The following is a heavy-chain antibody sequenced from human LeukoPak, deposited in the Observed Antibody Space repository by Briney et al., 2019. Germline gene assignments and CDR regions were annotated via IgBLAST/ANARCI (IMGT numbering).Heavy chain of an antibody. J-gene: IGHJ4*02. CDR3: AKDGLQSLEWLPPFNY. CDR2: ISGNAGST. V-gene: IGHV3-23*01. D-gene: IGHD3-3*01. CDR1: GFTLSSYA. Sequence: PGGSLRLSCAASGFTLSSYAMSWVRQAPGKGLEWVSLISGNAGSTYYADSVKRRFTISRDITKNTLYLQMNRLRAEDTATYYCAKDGLQSLEWLPPFNYWGQGTLVTVSS.